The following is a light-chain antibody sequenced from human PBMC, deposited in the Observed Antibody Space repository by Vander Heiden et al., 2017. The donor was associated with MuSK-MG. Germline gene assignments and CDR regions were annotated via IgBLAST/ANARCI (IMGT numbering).Light chain of an antibody. J-gene: IGKJ4*01. V-gene: IGKV1-27*01. Sequence: LQITQSPSSLSASLGDRVTITCRASQGISNYLAWYQQKPGKVPKLLIYAASTLQSGVPARFSGSGSGTDFTLTISSLQPEDVATYYCQKHDSAPVTFGGGTKVEIK. CDR2: AAS. CDR3: QKHDSAPVT. CDR1: QGISNY.